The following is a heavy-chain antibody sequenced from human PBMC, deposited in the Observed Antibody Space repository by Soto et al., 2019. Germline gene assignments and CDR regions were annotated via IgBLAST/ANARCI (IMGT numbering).Heavy chain of an antibody. D-gene: IGHD2-21*01. CDR3: ARSLSAIPGES. V-gene: IGHV3-7*05. Sequence: EVQLVESGGGLVQSGGSLRLSCAATGFSISNYWMIWARQGPGKGPEWVANIKQDASEKYYVDSVKGRFTISRDNAENSLYLQMTSLRAEDTAVYHCARSLSAIPGESWGQGTLVTVSS. CDR1: GFSISNYW. CDR2: IKQDASEK. J-gene: IGHJ5*02.